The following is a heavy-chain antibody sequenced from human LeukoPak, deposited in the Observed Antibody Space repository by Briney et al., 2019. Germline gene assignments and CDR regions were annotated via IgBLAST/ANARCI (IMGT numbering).Heavy chain of an antibody. CDR1: GGSISSYY. V-gene: IGHV4-59*01. J-gene: IGHJ4*02. Sequence: SETLSLTCTVSGGSISSYYWSWIRQPPGKGREWIGYIYYSGSTNYNPSLKSRVTISVDTSKNQFSLKLSSVTAADTAVYYCARGGHSSGYYFIDYWGQGTLVTVSS. CDR2: IYYSGST. CDR3: ARGGHSSGYYFIDY. D-gene: IGHD3-22*01.